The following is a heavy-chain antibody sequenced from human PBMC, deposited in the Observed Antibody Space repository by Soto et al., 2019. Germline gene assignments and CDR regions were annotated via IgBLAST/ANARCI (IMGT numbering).Heavy chain of an antibody. Sequence: GGSMRHSYVASGFTFRSFVMHWVRQDQGKGLEWVAVISYDGSNKYYADSVKGRFTISRDNSKNTLYLQMNSLRAEDTAVYYCAKDWVNAAYYYYYGMDVWGQGTTVTVSS. D-gene: IGHD7-27*01. CDR2: ISYDGSNK. V-gene: IGHV3-30*18. J-gene: IGHJ6*02. CDR3: AKDWVNAAYYYYYGMDV. CDR1: GFTFRSFV.